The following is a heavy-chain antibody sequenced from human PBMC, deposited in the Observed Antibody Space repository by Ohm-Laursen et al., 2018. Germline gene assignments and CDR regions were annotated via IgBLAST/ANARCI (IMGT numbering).Heavy chain of an antibody. CDR3: ARDFEWATDV. V-gene: IGHV1-8*01. J-gene: IGHJ6*02. D-gene: IGHD3-9*01. Sequence: SVKVSCKASGYTFTSYDINWVRQATGQGLEWMGWMNPNSGNTGYAQNFQGKVTMTRDTSITTAYMELSSLRSDDTAVYYCARDFEWATDVWGQGTLVTVSS. CDR2: MNPNSGNT. CDR1: GYTFTSYD.